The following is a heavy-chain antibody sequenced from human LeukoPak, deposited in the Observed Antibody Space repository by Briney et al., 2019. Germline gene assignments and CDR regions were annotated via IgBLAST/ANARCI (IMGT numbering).Heavy chain of an antibody. CDR3: ARRNYGGNSGRYWYFDL. J-gene: IGHJ2*01. CDR2: IYHSGST. V-gene: IGHV4-59*01. D-gene: IGHD3-10*01. Sequence: PSETLSLTCSVSGGSMSSYYWSWVRQPPGKGLEWVGYIYHSGSTNYNPSLKNRVTISVDTSKNQFSLKLSSVTAADTAAYYCARRNYGGNSGRYWYFDLWGRGTLVTVSS. CDR1: GGSMSSYY.